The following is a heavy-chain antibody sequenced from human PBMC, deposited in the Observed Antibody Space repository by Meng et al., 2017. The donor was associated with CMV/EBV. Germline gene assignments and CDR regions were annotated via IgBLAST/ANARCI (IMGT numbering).Heavy chain of an antibody. CDR2: IIPIFGTA. Sequence: SVKVSCKASGGTFSSYAISWVRQAPGQGLEWMGGIIPIFGTANYAQKFQGRVTITTDESTSTAYMELSSLRSADTAVYYCASNYDFWSGLDYWGQGTLVTVSS. V-gene: IGHV1-69*05. CDR3: ASNYDFWSGLDY. CDR1: GGTFSSYA. J-gene: IGHJ4*02. D-gene: IGHD3-3*01.